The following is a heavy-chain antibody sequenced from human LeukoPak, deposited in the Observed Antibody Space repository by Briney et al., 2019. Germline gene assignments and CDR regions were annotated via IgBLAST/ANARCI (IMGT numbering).Heavy chain of an antibody. J-gene: IGHJ5*02. CDR2: IYYSGST. CDR3: ARGTSGYSSSWYSFNWFDP. Sequence: SETLSLTCTVSGGSISSSSYYWGWIRQPPGKGLEWIGSIYYSGSTYYNPSLKSRVTISVDTSKNQFSLKLSSVTAADTAVYYCARGTSGYSSSWYSFNWFDPWGQGTLVTVSS. CDR1: GGSISSSSYY. D-gene: IGHD6-13*01. V-gene: IGHV4-39*07.